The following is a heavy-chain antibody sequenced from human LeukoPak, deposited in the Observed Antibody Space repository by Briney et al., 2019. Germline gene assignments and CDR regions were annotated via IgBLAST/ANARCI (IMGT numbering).Heavy chain of an antibody. D-gene: IGHD1-26*01. V-gene: IGHV3-21*01. J-gene: IGHJ3*02. Sequence: GGSLRLSYAASGFTFSSYSMNWVRQAPGKGLEWVSSISSSSSYIYYADSVKGRFTISRDNAKNSLYLQMNSLRAEDTAVYYCARDRHHPQVGATYWPDAFDIWGQGTMVTVSS. CDR1: GFTFSSYS. CDR3: ARDRHHPQVGATYWPDAFDI. CDR2: ISSSSSYI.